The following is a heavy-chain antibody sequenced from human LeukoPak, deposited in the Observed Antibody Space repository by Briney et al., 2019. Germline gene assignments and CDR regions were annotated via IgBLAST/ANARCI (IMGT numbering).Heavy chain of an antibody. J-gene: IGHJ4*02. D-gene: IGHD3-3*01. CDR3: GKNECGPSSPERDY. Sequence: PGGSLRLSCAASGFTFSRYAMSWVRQAPGKGLEWVSAISGSGGSTYYADSVKGRFTISRDNSKNTLYLQMNSLRAEDTAVYDGGKNECGPSSPERDYWAQEPRVTVPS. V-gene: IGHV3-23*01. CDR2: ISGSGGST. CDR1: GFTFSRYA.